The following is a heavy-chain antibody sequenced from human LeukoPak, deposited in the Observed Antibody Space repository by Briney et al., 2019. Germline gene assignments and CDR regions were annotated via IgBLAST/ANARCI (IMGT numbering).Heavy chain of an antibody. J-gene: IGHJ3*02. Sequence: GGSLRLSCVASGFTFSSYAMHWVRPAPGKGLEYVSAISSNGGSTYYANSVKGRFTISRDNSKNTLYLQMGSLRAEDMAVYYCARDLYDSSGLDAFDIWGQGTMVTVSS. CDR3: ARDLYDSSGLDAFDI. D-gene: IGHD3-22*01. CDR2: ISSNGGST. CDR1: GFTFSSYA. V-gene: IGHV3-64*01.